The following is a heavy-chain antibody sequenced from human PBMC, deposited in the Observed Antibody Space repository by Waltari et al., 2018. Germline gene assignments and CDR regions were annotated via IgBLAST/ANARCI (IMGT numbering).Heavy chain of an antibody. CDR3: AKDYYGSGSYHYYMDV. CDR2: ISYDGSNK. V-gene: IGHV3-30*18. D-gene: IGHD3-10*01. Sequence: QVQLVESGGGVVQPGRSLRLSCAASGFTFSSYGMHWVRQAPGKGLEWVAVISYDGSNKEYADSVKGRFTISRDNSKNTLYLQMNSLRAEDTAVYYCAKDYYGSGSYHYYMDVWGKGTTVTVSS. CDR1: GFTFSSYG. J-gene: IGHJ6*03.